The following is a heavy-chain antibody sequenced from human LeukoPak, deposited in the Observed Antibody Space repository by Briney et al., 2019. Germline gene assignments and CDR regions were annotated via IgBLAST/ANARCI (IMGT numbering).Heavy chain of an antibody. Sequence: GGSLRLSCAASGFTFSSYAISWVRQAPGQGLEWMGGIIPIFGTANYAQKFQGRVTITTDESTSTAYMELSSLRSEDTAVYYCARGGAAIGGYDYWGQGTLVTVSS. CDR3: ARGGAAIGGYDY. CDR1: GFTFSSYA. J-gene: IGHJ4*02. CDR2: IIPIFGTA. D-gene: IGHD6-25*01. V-gene: IGHV1-69*05.